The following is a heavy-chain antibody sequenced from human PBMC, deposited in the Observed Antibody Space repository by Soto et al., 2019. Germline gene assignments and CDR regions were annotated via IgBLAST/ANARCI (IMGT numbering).Heavy chain of an antibody. CDR2: ISSQSSYI. CDR3: ARVEGDGRPFDS. CDR1: GFTFSDYS. D-gene: IGHD2-21*02. V-gene: IGHV3-21*01. J-gene: IGHJ4*02. Sequence: PGGSLRLSCAASGFTFSDYSMNWVRQAPGKGLEWVSSISSQSSYIYYGDSATGRFTISRDNAKNSVFLQMNRLRADDTAIYYCARVEGDGRPFDSWGQGTLVTVSS.